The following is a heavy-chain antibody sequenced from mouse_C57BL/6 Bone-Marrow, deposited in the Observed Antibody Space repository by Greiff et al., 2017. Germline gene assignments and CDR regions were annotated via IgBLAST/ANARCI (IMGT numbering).Heavy chain of an antibody. CDR1: GYTFTDYY. J-gene: IGHJ1*03. CDR2: INPNNGGT. Sequence: EVQLQQSGPELVKPGASVKISCKASGYTFTDYYMNWVKQSHGKSLEWIGDINPNNGGTSYNQKFKGKATLTVDKSSSTAYMELRSLTSEDSAVYYCAIHYYGSSPHWYFDVWGTGTTVTVSS. V-gene: IGHV1-26*01. D-gene: IGHD1-1*01. CDR3: AIHYYGSSPHWYFDV.